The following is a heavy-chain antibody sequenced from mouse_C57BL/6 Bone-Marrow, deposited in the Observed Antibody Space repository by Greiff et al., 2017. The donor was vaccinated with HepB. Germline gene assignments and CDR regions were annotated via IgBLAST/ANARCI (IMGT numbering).Heavy chain of an antibody. V-gene: IGHV1-80*01. Sequence: VKLMESGAELVKPGASVKISCKASGYAFSSYWMNWVKQRPGKGLEWIGQIYPGDGDTNYNGKFKGKATLTADKSSSTAYMQLSSLTSEDSAVYFCAMVDGYYEWFAYWGQGTLVTVSA. J-gene: IGHJ3*01. CDR1: GYAFSSYW. CDR3: AMVDGYYEWFAY. CDR2: IYPGDGDT. D-gene: IGHD2-3*01.